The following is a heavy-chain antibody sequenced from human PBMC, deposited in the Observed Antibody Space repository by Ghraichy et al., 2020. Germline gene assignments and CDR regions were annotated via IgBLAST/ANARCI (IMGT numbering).Heavy chain of an antibody. Sequence: SETLSLTCAVSGGPISSYSWSWIRQPPGERLEWIGYIYNSGSTNYNPSLKSRVTISVDTSKNQFSLKLSSVTAADTAVYYCARSITVFGVLRVGWFDPWGQGTLVTVSS. CDR1: GGPISSYS. J-gene: IGHJ5*02. D-gene: IGHD3-3*01. CDR2: IYNSGST. CDR3: ARSITVFGVLRVGWFDP. V-gene: IGHV4-59*01.